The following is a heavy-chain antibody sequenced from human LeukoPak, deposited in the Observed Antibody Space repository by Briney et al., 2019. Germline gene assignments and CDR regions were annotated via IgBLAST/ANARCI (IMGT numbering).Heavy chain of an antibody. J-gene: IGHJ4*02. V-gene: IGHV3-7*04. CDR2: IKPDGSVI. CDR1: GFXFSNYW. D-gene: IGHD6-13*01. CDR3: ARDREGSSWYDY. Sequence: GGSPRLSCAASGFXFSNYWIAWVRQAPGRGLEWGASIKPDGSVIYYGDSVKGRFTLSRDNTKNSLYLQMNSLRADDTAVYYCARDREGSSWYDYWGQGTLVTVSS.